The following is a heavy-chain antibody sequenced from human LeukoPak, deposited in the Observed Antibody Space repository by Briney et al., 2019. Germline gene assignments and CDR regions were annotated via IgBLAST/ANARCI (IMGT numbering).Heavy chain of an antibody. V-gene: IGHV1-8*01. Sequence: ASVKVSCKASGYTFTIYDINWVRQATGQGLEWMGWMNPNSGNTGYAQKFQGRVTMTRNTSISTAYMELSSLRSEDTAVYYCARGRWGGRYFDYWGQGTLVTVSS. CDR2: MNPNSGNT. CDR1: GYTFTIYD. D-gene: IGHD3-16*01. J-gene: IGHJ4*02. CDR3: ARGRWGGRYFDY.